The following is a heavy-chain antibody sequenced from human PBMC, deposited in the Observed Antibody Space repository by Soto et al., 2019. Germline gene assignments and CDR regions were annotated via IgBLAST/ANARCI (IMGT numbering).Heavy chain of an antibody. CDR1: GYIFSNYY. V-gene: IGHV1-46*01. Sequence: ASVKVSCKASGYIFSNYYMHWVRQAPGQGLEWMGTINAGGGYTTYAQRFQGRVTMTRDTSTSTVSMELSSLRYEDTALYYCTSGGAIGVVPAPFALWAQGTPVPGSA. J-gene: IGHJ5*02. D-gene: IGHD2-21*02. CDR3: TSGGAIGVVPAPFAL. CDR2: INAGGGYT.